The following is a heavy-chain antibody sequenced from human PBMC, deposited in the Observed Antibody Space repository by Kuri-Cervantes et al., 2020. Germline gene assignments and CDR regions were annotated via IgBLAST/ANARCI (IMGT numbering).Heavy chain of an antibody. CDR1: GFTFSSYW. Sequence: ETLSLTCAASGFTFSSYWMHWVRQAPGKGLVWVSRINSDGSSTNYADSVKGRFTIARDNARNSLFLQMNSLRAEDTALYYCAREAFFCDDYWGQGPLVTVSS. CDR3: AREAFFCDDY. V-gene: IGHV3-74*01. CDR2: INSDGSST. D-gene: IGHD3-3*02. J-gene: IGHJ4*02.